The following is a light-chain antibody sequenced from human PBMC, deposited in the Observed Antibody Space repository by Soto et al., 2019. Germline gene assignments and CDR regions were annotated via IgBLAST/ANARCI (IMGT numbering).Light chain of an antibody. Sequence: EIVLTQSPCTLSFSPWVRSTLSCRASQSVSSYLAWYQQKPGQAPRLLIYDASNRATGIPARFSGSRSGTDFTLTISSLEPEDFAVYFCHQRNKFGQGTRLEIK. CDR1: QSVSSY. CDR2: DAS. V-gene: IGKV3-11*01. CDR3: HQRNK. J-gene: IGKJ5*01.